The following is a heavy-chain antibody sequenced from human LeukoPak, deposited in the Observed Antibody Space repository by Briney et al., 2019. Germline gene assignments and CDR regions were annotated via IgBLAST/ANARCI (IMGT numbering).Heavy chain of an antibody. Sequence: GGSLSLXCAVSGFTLSSAAMTWVRQAPGKGLEWVSTITGSDDGTYYADSVKGRFTISRDYSKNTLNLQMNSLRVEDTAIYYCAKGPQLGSGYHPDYWGQGTLVTVSS. CDR3: AKGPQLGSGYHPDY. D-gene: IGHD3-22*01. CDR2: ITGSDDGT. CDR1: GFTLSSAA. V-gene: IGHV3-23*01. J-gene: IGHJ4*02.